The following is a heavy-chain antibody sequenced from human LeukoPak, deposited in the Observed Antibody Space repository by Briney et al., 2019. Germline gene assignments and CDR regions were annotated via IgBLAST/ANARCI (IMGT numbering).Heavy chain of an antibody. D-gene: IGHD6-19*01. V-gene: IGHV3-53*01. J-gene: IGHJ4*02. Sequence: GGSLRLSCAASGFTVSSNYMTWVRQAPGKGLEWVSVIYSAGSTYYADSVKGRFTISRDNSKNTLYLQMNSLRAEDTAIYYCAKDRGTGWYVSFDYWGQGTLVTVSS. CDR3: AKDRGTGWYVSFDY. CDR1: GFTVSSNY. CDR2: IYSAGST.